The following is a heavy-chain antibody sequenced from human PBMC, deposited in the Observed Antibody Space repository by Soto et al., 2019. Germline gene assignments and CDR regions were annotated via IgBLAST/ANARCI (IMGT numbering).Heavy chain of an antibody. Sequence: QIQLVQSGGEVKKPGASVKVSCKASGYIFTRYGITWVRQAPGQGLEWVGWISAKNGNTNTGQKFQGRVNMTTDTATSTAYMELRGLRSDDTAVYDCARDVDIGTHPTGDWFDSWGQGTLVTVSS. CDR1: GYIFTRYG. CDR2: ISAKNGNT. V-gene: IGHV1-18*01. D-gene: IGHD5-12*01. J-gene: IGHJ5*01. CDR3: ARDVDIGTHPTGDWFDS.